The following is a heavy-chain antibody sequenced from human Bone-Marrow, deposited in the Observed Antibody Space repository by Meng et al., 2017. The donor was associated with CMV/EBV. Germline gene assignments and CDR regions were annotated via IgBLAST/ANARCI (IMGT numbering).Heavy chain of an antibody. Sequence: GESLKISCTASGFTFGDYAMSWVRQAPGKGLEWVGFIRSKAYGGTTEYAASVKGRFTISRDDSKSIAYLQMNSLKTEDTAVYYCAKGGARSSSWYKDYWGQRTLITASS. CDR3: AKGGARSSSWYKDY. D-gene: IGHD6-13*01. CDR2: IRSKAYGGTT. J-gene: IGHJ4*02. CDR1: GFTFGDYA. V-gene: IGHV3-49*04.